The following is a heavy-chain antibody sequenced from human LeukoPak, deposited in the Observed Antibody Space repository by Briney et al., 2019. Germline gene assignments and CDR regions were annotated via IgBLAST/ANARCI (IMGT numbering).Heavy chain of an antibody. CDR2: IKGDGTSN. V-gene: IGHV3-7*01. Sequence: GESLRLSCAASGFTFSSYWMTWVRQAPGKGLEWVAHIKGDGTSNKYVDSVKGRFTISRDNTKNSLFLQLNSLRAEDTAVYYCVRDRGWFHFDLWGQGTLVTVSS. D-gene: IGHD3-10*01. CDR3: VRDRGWFHFDL. CDR1: GFTFSSYW. J-gene: IGHJ4*02.